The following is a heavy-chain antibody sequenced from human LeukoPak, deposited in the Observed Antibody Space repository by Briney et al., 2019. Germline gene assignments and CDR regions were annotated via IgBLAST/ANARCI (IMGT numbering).Heavy chain of an antibody. V-gene: IGHV3-23*01. Sequence: GGSLRLSCAASGFTLSSYAMNWVRQAPGKGLEWVSGISGSATSTYYADSVKGRFAISRDNPKNTLYLQMNSLRAEDTAVYYCAKFVNYDSTGLKTAFDSWGQGTLVTVSS. CDR2: ISGSATST. CDR3: AKFVNYDSTGLKTAFDS. J-gene: IGHJ4*02. CDR1: GFTLSSYA. D-gene: IGHD3-22*01.